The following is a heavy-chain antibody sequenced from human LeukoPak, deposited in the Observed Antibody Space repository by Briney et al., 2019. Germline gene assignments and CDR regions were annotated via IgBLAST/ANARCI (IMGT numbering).Heavy chain of an antibody. J-gene: IGHJ4*02. D-gene: IGHD4-23*01. CDR1: GYTFTSYG. CDR2: ISAYNGNT. CDR3: ASKENDYGGLRLGY. Sequence: GASVKVSCKASGYTFTSYGISWVRQAPGQGLEWMGWISAYNGNTNYAQKLQGRVTMTTDTSTSTAYMELRSLRSDDTAVYYCASKENDYGGLRLGYWGQGTLVTVSS. V-gene: IGHV1-18*01.